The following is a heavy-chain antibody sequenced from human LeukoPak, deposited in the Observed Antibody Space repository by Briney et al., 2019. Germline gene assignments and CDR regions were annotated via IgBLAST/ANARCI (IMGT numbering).Heavy chain of an antibody. Sequence: PGGSLRLSCAASGFTFSSYSMDWVRQAPGKGLEWVSYISSSSTIYYTDSVKGRFTISRDNAKNSLYLQMNSLRDEDTAVYYCARDHQLLWFVDYWGQGTLVTVSS. V-gene: IGHV3-48*02. CDR2: ISSSSTI. CDR3: ARDHQLLWFVDY. J-gene: IGHJ4*02. CDR1: GFTFSSYS. D-gene: IGHD3-10*01.